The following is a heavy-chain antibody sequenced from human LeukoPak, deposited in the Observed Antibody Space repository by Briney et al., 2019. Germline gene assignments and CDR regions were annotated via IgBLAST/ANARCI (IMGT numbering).Heavy chain of an antibody. CDR2: IHYSGST. CDR3: ARPYSSSWYSSGFDY. D-gene: IGHD6-13*01. CDR1: GFTFNSYA. J-gene: IGHJ4*02. V-gene: IGHV4-39*01. Sequence: GSLRLSCAASGFTFNSYAMSWVRQPPGKGLEWIGSIHYSGSTYNNPSLKSRVTLSVDTSKNQFSLKLSSVTAADTAVYYCARPYSSSWYSSGFDYWGQGTLVTVSS.